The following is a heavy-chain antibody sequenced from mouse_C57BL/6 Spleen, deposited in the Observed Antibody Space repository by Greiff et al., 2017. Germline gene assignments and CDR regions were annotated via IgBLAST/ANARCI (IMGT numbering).Heavy chain of an antibody. V-gene: IGHV1-81*01. Sequence: QVQLQQSGAELARPGASVKLSCKASGYTFTSYGISWVKQRTGQGLEWIGEIYPRSGNTYYNEKFKGKATLTADKSSSTAYMELRSLTSEDSAVYFCARGGYDYDRGYYFDYWGQGTTLTVSS. CDR3: ARGGYDYDRGYYFDY. CDR2: IYPRSGNT. CDR1: GYTFTSYG. J-gene: IGHJ2*01. D-gene: IGHD2-4*01.